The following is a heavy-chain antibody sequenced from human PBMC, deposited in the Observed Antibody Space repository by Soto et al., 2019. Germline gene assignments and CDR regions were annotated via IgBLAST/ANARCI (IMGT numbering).Heavy chain of an antibody. V-gene: IGHV1-69*13. CDR2: IIPIFGTA. Sequence: ASVKVSCKASGGTFSSYAISWVRQAPGQGLEWMGGIIPIFGTANYAQKFQGRVTITADESTSTAYMELSSLRSEDTAVYYCAREDRYSYGPGVHYWGQGTLVTVSS. CDR3: AREDRYSYGPGVHY. J-gene: IGHJ4*02. CDR1: GGTFSSYA. D-gene: IGHD5-18*01.